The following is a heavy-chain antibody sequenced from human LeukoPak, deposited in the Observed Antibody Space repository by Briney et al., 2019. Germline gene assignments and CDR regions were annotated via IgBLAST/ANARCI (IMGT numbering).Heavy chain of an antibody. Sequence: GRSLRLSCAASGFTFSSYGMHWVRQAPGKGLEGVAVIWYDGSNKYYADSVKGRFTITRDNSTNTLYLQMNSLRAEDTAVYYCAKGLDWYCSGGSCYNIDYWGQGTLVTVSS. J-gene: IGHJ4*02. CDR2: IWYDGSNK. CDR1: GFTFSSYG. D-gene: IGHD2-15*01. CDR3: AKGLDWYCSGGSCYNIDY. V-gene: IGHV3-33*06.